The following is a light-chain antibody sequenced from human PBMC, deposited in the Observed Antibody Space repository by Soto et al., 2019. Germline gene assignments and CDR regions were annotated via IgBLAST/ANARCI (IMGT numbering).Light chain of an antibody. Sequence: EILLTHSPVTLALSPCERATLSSRATQNVRGYLAWYQQKPGQAPRLLIYDASNRATGIPARFSGSGSGTDSTLTISRLEPEDFAVYYCQQYGSSPRTFGQGTKVDI. J-gene: IGKJ1*01. CDR3: QQYGSSPRT. CDR2: DAS. V-gene: IGKV3-20*01. CDR1: QNVRGY.